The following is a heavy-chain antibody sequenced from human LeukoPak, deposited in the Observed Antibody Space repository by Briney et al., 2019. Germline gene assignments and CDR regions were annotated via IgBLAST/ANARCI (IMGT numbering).Heavy chain of an antibody. CDR3: ARMTLEYYYDSSGYSDY. V-gene: IGHV3-7*01. CDR2: IKADGGEK. CDR1: GFTFSTYW. D-gene: IGHD3-22*01. Sequence: GGSLRLSCAASGFTFSTYWMNWFRQTPGKGLEWVAKIKADGGEKDHVASVKGRFTISRDNAKNSLYLQMNSLRAEDTAVYYCARMTLEYYYDSSGYSDYWGQGTLVTVSS. J-gene: IGHJ4*02.